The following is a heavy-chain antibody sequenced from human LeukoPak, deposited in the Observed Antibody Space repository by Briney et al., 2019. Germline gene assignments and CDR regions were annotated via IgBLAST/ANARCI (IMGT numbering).Heavy chain of an antibody. Sequence: GGSLRLSCTASGFTFSSYAMSWVRQAPGKGLEWVSAISGSGGSTYYADSVKGRFTISRDNSKNTLYLQMNSLRAEDTAVYYCAKLVGGNSGLGAFDIWGQGTMVTVSS. V-gene: IGHV3-23*01. CDR3: AKLVGGNSGLGAFDI. D-gene: IGHD2-21*02. CDR1: GFTFSSYA. CDR2: ISGSGGST. J-gene: IGHJ3*02.